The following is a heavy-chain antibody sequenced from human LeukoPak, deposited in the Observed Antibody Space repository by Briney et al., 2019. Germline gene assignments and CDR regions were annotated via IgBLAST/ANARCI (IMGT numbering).Heavy chain of an antibody. D-gene: IGHD5-18*01. CDR2: IYHSGSA. CDR1: GGSISSNNW. CDR3: ARDVGTALVTGDY. J-gene: IGHJ4*02. Sequence: PSGTLSLTCGVSGGSISSNNWWSWVRQPPGQGLEWIGEIYHSGSANYNPSLESRVTISVDKSKNQLSLKLISVTAADTAVYYCARDVGTALVTGDYWGQGTLVTVSS. V-gene: IGHV4-4*02.